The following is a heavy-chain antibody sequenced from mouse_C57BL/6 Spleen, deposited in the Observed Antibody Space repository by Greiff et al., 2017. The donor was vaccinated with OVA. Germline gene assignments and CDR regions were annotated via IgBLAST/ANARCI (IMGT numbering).Heavy chain of an antibody. V-gene: IGHV1-69*01. D-gene: IGHD1-1*01. CDR2: IDPSDSYT. J-gene: IGHJ2*01. CDR1: GYTFTSYW. CDR3: ARSGDYGSRGYFDY. Sequence: QVQLQQPGAELVMPGASVKLSCKASGYTFTSYWMHWVKQRPGQGLEWIGEIDPSDSYTNYNQKFKGKSTLTVEKSSSTAYMQLSSLTSEDSAVYYCARSGDYGSRGYFDYWGQGTTLTVSS.